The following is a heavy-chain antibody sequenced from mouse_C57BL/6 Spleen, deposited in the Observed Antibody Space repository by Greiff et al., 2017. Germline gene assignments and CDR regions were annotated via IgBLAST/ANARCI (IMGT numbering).Heavy chain of an antibody. V-gene: IGHV1-55*01. Sequence: VQLQQPGAELVKPGASVKMSCKASGYTFTCYWITWVKQRPGQGLEWIGDIYPGSGSTNYNEKFKSKATLTVDTSSSTAYMQLSSLTSEDSAVYYCARDGSSYEVYFDVWGTGTTVTVSS. J-gene: IGHJ1*03. CDR1: GYTFTCYW. D-gene: IGHD1-1*01. CDR3: ARDGSSYEVYFDV. CDR2: IYPGSGST.